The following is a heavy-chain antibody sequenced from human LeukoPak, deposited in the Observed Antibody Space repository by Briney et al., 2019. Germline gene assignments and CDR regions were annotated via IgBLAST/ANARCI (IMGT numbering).Heavy chain of an antibody. Sequence: SETLSLTCTVSGGSISSSSYYWGWIRQPPGKGLEWIGSIYYSGSTYYNPSLKSRVTISVDTSKNQFSLKLSSVTAADTAVYYCARAIDRITIFGVVTPNYYMDVWGKGTTVTVSS. D-gene: IGHD3-3*01. CDR1: GGSISSSSYY. J-gene: IGHJ6*03. CDR2: IYYSGST. V-gene: IGHV4-39*01. CDR3: ARAIDRITIFGVVTPNYYMDV.